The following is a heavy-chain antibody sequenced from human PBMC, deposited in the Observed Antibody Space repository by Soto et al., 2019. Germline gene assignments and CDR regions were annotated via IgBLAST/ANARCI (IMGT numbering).Heavy chain of an antibody. J-gene: IGHJ6*02. CDR3: ASGLVAGNFYYYYGMDV. V-gene: IGHV1-18*01. CDR2: ISAYNGNT. CDR1: GYTFTSYG. D-gene: IGHD6-19*01. Sequence: ASVKVSCKASGYTFTSYGISWVRQAPGQGLEWMGWISAYNGNTNYAQKLQGRVTMTTDTSTSTAYMELRSLRSDDTAVYYCASGLVAGNFYYYYGMDVSGQGTTVTVSS.